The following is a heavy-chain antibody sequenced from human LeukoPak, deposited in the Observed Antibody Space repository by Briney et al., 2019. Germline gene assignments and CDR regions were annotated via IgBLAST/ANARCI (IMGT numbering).Heavy chain of an antibody. CDR1: GGSFSGYY. Sequence: PSETLSLTCAGYGGSFSGYYWRWIGQPPGKGLEWIGEINHRGSTNYKPSLKSRVTIAVDRYKNQFSLKVSSVTAADTAGHDCARVRVVVVPAAINHWRKGTLVPVFS. D-gene: IGHD2-2*01. J-gene: IGHJ5*02. CDR2: INHRGST. CDR3: ARVRVVVVPAAINH. V-gene: IGHV4-34*01.